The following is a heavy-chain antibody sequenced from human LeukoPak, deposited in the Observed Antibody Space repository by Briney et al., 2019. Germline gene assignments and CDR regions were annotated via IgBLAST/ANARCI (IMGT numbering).Heavy chain of an antibody. J-gene: IGHJ6*02. CDR3: ARFRREWELLQYYYYGMDV. Sequence: SETLSLTCAVSGGSISSSNWWSWVRQPPGKGLEWIGEIYHSGSTNYNPSLKSRVTISVDKSKNQFSLKLSSVTAADTAVYYCARFRREWELLQYYYYGMDVWGQGTTVTVSS. D-gene: IGHD1-26*01. CDR2: IYHSGST. V-gene: IGHV4-4*02. CDR1: GGSISSSNW.